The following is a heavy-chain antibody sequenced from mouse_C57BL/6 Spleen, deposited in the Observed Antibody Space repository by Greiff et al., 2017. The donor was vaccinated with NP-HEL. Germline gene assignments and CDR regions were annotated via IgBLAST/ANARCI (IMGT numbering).Heavy chain of an antibody. CDR3: ARSLITTVGAADY. CDR2: IYPTSGNT. J-gene: IGHJ2*01. V-gene: IGHV1-81*01. CDR1: GYTFTSYG. Sequence: VQLQESGAELARPGASVKLSCKASGYTFTSYGISWVKQRTGQGLEWIGEIYPTSGNTYYNEKFKGKATLTVDKSSSTAYMELRSLTSEDSAVYFCARSLITTVGAADYWGQGTTLTVSS. D-gene: IGHD1-1*01.